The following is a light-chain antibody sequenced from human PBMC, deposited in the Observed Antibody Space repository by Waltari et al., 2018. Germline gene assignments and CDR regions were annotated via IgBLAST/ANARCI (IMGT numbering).Light chain of an antibody. CDR3: LLYYGGLWV. V-gene: IGLV7-43*01. Sequence: QTVVTQEPSVTVSPGGTVTLTCASSTGAVTSGDYANWFQQKPGQAPRSLIFGANNKYSWTPARFSGSLLGGKAALTLSGVQPEDEAEYYCLLYYGGLWVSGGGTKLTVL. CDR2: GAN. CDR1: TGAVTSGDY. J-gene: IGLJ3*02.